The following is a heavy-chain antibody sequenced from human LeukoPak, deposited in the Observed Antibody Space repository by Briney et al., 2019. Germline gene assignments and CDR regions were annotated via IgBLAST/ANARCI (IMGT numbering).Heavy chain of an antibody. D-gene: IGHD4-17*01. Sequence: NNAWLTCRRMATEQRLEWVGRIKSKTDGGTRDYAAPVKGRFSISRDDSNNTLYLQMNSLHTEDTGVYYCTTGSDYGYWGQGTLVTVSS. CDR2: IKSKTDGGTR. J-gene: IGHJ4*02. V-gene: IGHV3-15*05. CDR1: NNAW. CDR3: TTGSDYGY.